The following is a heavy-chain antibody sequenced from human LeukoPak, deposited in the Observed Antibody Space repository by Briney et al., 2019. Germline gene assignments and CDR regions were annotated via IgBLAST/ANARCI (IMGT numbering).Heavy chain of an antibody. CDR2: IYPGDSDT. D-gene: IGHD3-10*01. CDR3: ARLGTYWSNYYFEY. J-gene: IGHJ4*02. CDR1: GYSFTTYW. V-gene: IGHV5-51*01. Sequence: GESLKFSCQGSGYSFTTYWIGWVRQMPGKGLECMGIIYPGDSDTRYSPSFQGQVTISADKSINTAYLQWSSLKASDTAMYYCARLGTYWSNYYFEYWGQGTLVTVSS.